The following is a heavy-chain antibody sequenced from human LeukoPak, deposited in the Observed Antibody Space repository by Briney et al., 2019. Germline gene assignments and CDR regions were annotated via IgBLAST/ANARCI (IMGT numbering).Heavy chain of an antibody. CDR2: IKQDGSEK. D-gene: IGHD2-2*01. CDR3: ARVGTRIVVVPAASYYYYYYMDV. CDR1: GFTVSSNY. J-gene: IGHJ6*03. Sequence: PGGSLRLSCAASGFTVSSNYMSWVRQAPGKGLEWVANIKQDGSEKYYVDSVKGRFTISRDNAKNSLYLQMNSLRAEDTAVYYCARVGTRIVVVPAASYYYYYYMDVWGKGTTVTISS. V-gene: IGHV3-7*01.